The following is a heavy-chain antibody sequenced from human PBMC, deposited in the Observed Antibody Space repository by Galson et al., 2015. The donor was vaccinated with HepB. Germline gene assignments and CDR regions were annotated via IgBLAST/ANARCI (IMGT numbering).Heavy chain of an antibody. CDR3: ARGQDDFWSGYSY. V-gene: IGHV1-2*06. D-gene: IGHD3-3*01. CDR2: INPNSGGT. CDR1: GYTFTGYY. Sequence: SVKVSCKASGYTFTGYYMHWVRQAPGQGLEWMGRINPNSGGTDYAQKFQGRVTMTRDTSISTAYMELSRLRSDDTAVYYCARGQDDFWSGYSYWGQGTLVTVSS. J-gene: IGHJ4*02.